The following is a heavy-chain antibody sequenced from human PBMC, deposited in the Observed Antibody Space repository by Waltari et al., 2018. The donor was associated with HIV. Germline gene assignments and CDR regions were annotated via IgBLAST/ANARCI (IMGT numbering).Heavy chain of an antibody. CDR1: GSLSVASY. CDR2: ISSSSDYT. V-gene: IGHV3-11*05. Sequence: QVQLVESGGGLVKLGGLRVPSGAAAGSLSVASYRSGIRQAPGKGLEWVSYISSSSDYTNYADSVKGRFTISRDNAKNSLYLQMNSLRAEDTAVYYCARDLGDNGDYLFDYWGQGTLVTVSS. J-gene: IGHJ4*02. CDR3: ARDLGDNGDYLFDY. D-gene: IGHD4-17*01.